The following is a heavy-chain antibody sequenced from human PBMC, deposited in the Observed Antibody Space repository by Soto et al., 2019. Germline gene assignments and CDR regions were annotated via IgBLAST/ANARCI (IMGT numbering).Heavy chain of an antibody. D-gene: IGHD3-22*01. Sequence: ELQLVESGGALGQPGGSLRLSCAASGFTFNTYWMSWVRQAPGKGLEWVANIKQDGYEKYSVDSVKGRFTISRDNAKNSMYLQMNSLRVEDTAVYYCARGLESSGYFSPDWYFDLWGRGTLVTVSS. CDR2: IKQDGYEK. V-gene: IGHV3-7*03. CDR3: ARGLESSGYFSPDWYFDL. J-gene: IGHJ2*01. CDR1: GFTFNTYW.